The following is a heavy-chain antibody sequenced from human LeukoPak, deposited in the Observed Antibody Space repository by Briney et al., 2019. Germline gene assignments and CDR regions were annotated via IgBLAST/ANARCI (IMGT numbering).Heavy chain of an antibody. CDR1: GCTFSSAW. CDR3: TTDRPIVVVTASL. Sequence: GGSLRLSCEASGCTFSSAWMRWVRQPPGKGGEWVGQIKRKTNGETTDYAAPVRGRFAISRDDSKNTVYLQVNSLKTEDTAVYYCTTDRPIVVVTASLWGRGTLVTVSS. V-gene: IGHV3-15*01. CDR2: IKRKTNGETT. J-gene: IGHJ4*02. D-gene: IGHD2-21*02.